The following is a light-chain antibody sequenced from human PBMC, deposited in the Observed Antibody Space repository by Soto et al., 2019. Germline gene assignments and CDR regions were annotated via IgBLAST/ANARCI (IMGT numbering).Light chain of an antibody. CDR1: QDISKF. CDR2: DAS. J-gene: IGKJ2*01. Sequence: DIQMTQSPSSLSAAVGDRITIACQASQDISKFLNWFQQRPGKAPKLLIYDASNLETGVPSRFTGSGSGPDFSLTISRLQPEDIATYYCQQYDNLPYTFGQGTKLEIK. V-gene: IGKV1-33*01. CDR3: QQYDNLPYT.